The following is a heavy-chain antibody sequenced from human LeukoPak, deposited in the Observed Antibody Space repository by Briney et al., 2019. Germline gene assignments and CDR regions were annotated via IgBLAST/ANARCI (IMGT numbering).Heavy chain of an antibody. V-gene: IGHV3-48*03. CDR2: ASSSGSRQ. Sequence: PGGPLRLSCAASGLTFSSFEMHWVRQAPGKGLEWISYASSSGSRQLYGDSVKGRFTISRDNAKNSLYLQMNSLRADDTAIYYCAREGSSGYSFDYWGQGTLVTVSS. D-gene: IGHD6-19*01. CDR3: AREGSSGYSFDY. CDR1: GLTFSSFE. J-gene: IGHJ4*02.